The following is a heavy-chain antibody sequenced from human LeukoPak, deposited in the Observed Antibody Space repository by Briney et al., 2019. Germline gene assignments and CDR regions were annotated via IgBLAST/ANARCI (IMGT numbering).Heavy chain of an antibody. Sequence: GGSLRLSCAASGFTVSNNYMSWVRQAPGKGLEWVSSISSSSSYIYYADSVKGRFTISRDNAKNSLYLQMNSLRAEDTAVYYCARDVDPELLLDYWGQGTLVTVSS. CDR3: ARDVDPELLLDY. CDR1: GFTVSNNY. V-gene: IGHV3-21*01. J-gene: IGHJ4*02. D-gene: IGHD1-26*01. CDR2: ISSSSSYI.